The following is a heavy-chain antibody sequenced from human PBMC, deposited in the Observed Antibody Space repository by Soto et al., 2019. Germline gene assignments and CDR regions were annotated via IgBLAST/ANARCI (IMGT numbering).Heavy chain of an antibody. J-gene: IGHJ6*02. D-gene: IGHD3-22*01. CDR2: IYPGDSDT. V-gene: IGHV5-51*01. CDR3: ARQNGYYDSSGYYWGYYYYGMDV. CDR1: GYSFTSYW. Sequence: RESLKISCKGSGYSFTSYWIGWVRQMPGKGLEWMGIIYPGDSDTRYSPSFQGQVTISADKSISTAYLQWSSLKASDTAMYYCARQNGYYDSSGYYWGYYYYGMDVWGQGTTVTVSS.